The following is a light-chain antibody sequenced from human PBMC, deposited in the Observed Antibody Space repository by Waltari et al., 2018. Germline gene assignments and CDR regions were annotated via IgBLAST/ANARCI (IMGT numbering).Light chain of an antibody. CDR3: SSYTSRGTVV. Sequence: QSALTQPASVSGSPGQSITISCTGTSSDVGDYNYVSWYQQHPGKAPKLMIYDVSNRPSGGANRFSGSKSGNTASLTISGLQAEDEAHYYCSSYTSRGTVVFGGGTKLTVL. CDR1: SSDVGDYNY. J-gene: IGLJ2*01. CDR2: DVS. V-gene: IGLV2-14*03.